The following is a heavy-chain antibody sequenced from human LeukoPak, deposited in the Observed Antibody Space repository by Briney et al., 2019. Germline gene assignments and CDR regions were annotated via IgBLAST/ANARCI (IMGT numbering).Heavy chain of an antibody. CDR2: IYYSGST. Sequence: KPSETLSLTCTVSGGSISSYYWSWIRQPPGKGLEWIGYIYYSGSTNYNPSLKSRVTIYVDTSKSQFSLRLSSVTAADTAVYYCARRRYNYGDFDHWGQGTLVTVSS. CDR1: GGSISSYY. J-gene: IGHJ4*02. V-gene: IGHV4-59*08. CDR3: ARRRYNYGDFDH. D-gene: IGHD1-1*01.